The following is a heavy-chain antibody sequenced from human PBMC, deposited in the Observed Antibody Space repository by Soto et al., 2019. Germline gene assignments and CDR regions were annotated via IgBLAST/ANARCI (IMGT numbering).Heavy chain of an antibody. Sequence: GAPVEVCCKASGGTLSSYSICWVRQATGKRLKRKRGIIPIFGTSNYAQKFQGRVTITADESTSTAYMELSSLRSEDTAVYYCARDRRWDVLRFLEWLSKATSYGMDVWGQGTTVTVSS. CDR1: GGTLSSYS. D-gene: IGHD3-3*01. CDR2: IIPIFGTS. J-gene: IGHJ6*02. CDR3: ARDRRWDVLRFLEWLSKATSYGMDV. V-gene: IGHV1-69*13.